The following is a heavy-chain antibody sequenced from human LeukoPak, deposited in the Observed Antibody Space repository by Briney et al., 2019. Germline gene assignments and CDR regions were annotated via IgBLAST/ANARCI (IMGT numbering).Heavy chain of an antibody. J-gene: IGHJ4*02. Sequence: GGSLRLSCAASGFTFSSYAMSWVRQAPGKGLEWVSVISGSGGSTYYADSVKGRFTISRDNSKNTLYLQMNSLRAEDTAVYYCAKNIAVAGTPLNYWGQGTLVTVSS. V-gene: IGHV3-23*01. D-gene: IGHD6-19*01. CDR1: GFTFSSYA. CDR2: ISGSGGST. CDR3: AKNIAVAGTPLNY.